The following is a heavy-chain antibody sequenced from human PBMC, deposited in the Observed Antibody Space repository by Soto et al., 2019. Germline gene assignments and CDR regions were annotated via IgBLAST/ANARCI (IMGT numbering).Heavy chain of an antibody. J-gene: IGHJ6*02. D-gene: IGHD6-13*01. V-gene: IGHV4-39*01. CDR1: GGSISRGPYS. CDR3: ASRDSSSWYAYYYYYGMDV. Sequence: SETLSLTCTVSGGSISRGPYSWGWIRQSPGKGLEWIGSIYYSENTYYNPSLKSRVTISVDTSKNQFSLKLSSVTAADTAVYYCASRDSSSWYAYYYYYGMDVWGQGTTVTVSS. CDR2: IYYSENT.